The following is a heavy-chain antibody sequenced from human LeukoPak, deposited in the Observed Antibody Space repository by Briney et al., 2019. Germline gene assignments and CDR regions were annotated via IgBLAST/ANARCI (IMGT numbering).Heavy chain of an antibody. J-gene: IGHJ4*02. V-gene: IGHV4-38-2*01. CDR1: GYSISSGYY. D-gene: IGHD6-19*01. Sequence: SETLSLTCAVSGYSISSGYYWGWIRQPPGKGLEWIGSIYYSGSTYYNPSLKSRVTISVDTSKNQFSLKLSSVTAADTAVYYCARRPAVAGSREGFDYWGQGTLVTVSS. CDR3: ARRPAVAGSREGFDY. CDR2: IYYSGST.